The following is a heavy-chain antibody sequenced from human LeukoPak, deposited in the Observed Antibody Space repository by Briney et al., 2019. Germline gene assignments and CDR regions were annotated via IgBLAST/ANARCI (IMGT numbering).Heavy chain of an antibody. Sequence: SETLSLTCTVSGGSISSYYWSWIRQPPGKGLEWIGYIYYSGSTNYNPSLKSRVTISVDTSKNQFSLKLSSVTAADTAVYYCARGNYDYVWGGIDYWGQGTLVTVSS. CDR1: GGSISSYY. J-gene: IGHJ4*02. CDR3: ARGNYDYVWGGIDY. CDR2: IYYSGST. D-gene: IGHD3-16*01. V-gene: IGHV4-59*08.